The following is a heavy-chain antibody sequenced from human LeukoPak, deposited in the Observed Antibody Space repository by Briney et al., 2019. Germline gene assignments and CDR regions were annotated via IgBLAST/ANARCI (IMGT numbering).Heavy chain of an antibody. J-gene: IGHJ4*02. CDR1: GESFSGYY. CDR3: ARLPYYGGYSRSFHY. Sequence: ETLSLTCAVYGESFSGYYWSWIRQPPGKGLEWIGEINHSGSTNYNPSLKSRVTISVDTSKNQFSLKLSSVTAADTAVYYCARLPYYGGYSRSFHYWGQGTLVTVSS. V-gene: IGHV4-34*01. D-gene: IGHD4-23*01. CDR2: INHSGST.